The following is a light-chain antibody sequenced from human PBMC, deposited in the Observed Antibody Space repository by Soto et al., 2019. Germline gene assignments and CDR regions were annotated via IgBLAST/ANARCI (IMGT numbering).Light chain of an antibody. J-gene: IGKJ1*01. CDR1: QSISSW. V-gene: IGKV1-5*01. Sequence: DIQMTQSPSTLSASVGDRVTLTCRASQSISSWLAWYQQKPGKAPKLLIYDASSLESGVPSRFSGSGSVTEFTLTISSLQPDDFATYYCQQYNSYSRTFGQGTKVEIK. CDR2: DAS. CDR3: QQYNSYSRT.